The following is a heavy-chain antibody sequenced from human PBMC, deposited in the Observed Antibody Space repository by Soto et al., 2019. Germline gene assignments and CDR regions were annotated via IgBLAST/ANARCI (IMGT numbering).Heavy chain of an antibody. CDR3: ATGSYSSGWYNGGAFDY. Sequence: KTLETLSLTCTVSGGSISSGGYYWSWIRQHPGKGLEWIGYIYYTGSTYYNPSLKSRVTISVDTSKNQFSLKLSSVTAADTAVYYCATGSYSSGWYNGGAFDYWGEGTLVTVSS. D-gene: IGHD6-19*01. J-gene: IGHJ4*02. V-gene: IGHV4-31*03. CDR1: GGSISSGGYY. CDR2: IYYTGST.